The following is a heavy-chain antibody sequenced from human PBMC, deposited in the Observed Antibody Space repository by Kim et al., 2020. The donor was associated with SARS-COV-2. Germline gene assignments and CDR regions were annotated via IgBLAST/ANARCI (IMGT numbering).Heavy chain of an antibody. CDR3: AKEGPHLGAAAPGAYGMDV. V-gene: IGHV3-30*02. D-gene: IGHD6-13*01. J-gene: IGHJ6*02. Sequence: GRLTISRDNSKNTLYLQMNSLRAEDTAVYYCAKEGPHLGAAAPGAYGMDVWGQGTTVTVSS.